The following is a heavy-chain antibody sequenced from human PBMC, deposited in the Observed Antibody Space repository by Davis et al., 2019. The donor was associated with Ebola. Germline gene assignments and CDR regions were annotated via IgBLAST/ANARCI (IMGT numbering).Heavy chain of an antibody. D-gene: IGHD3-10*01. CDR3: ARGTSPPDY. V-gene: IGHV3-11*01. J-gene: IGHJ4*02. CDR2: ISSGGGTTL. Sequence: PGGSLRLSCVTSGFTFSDYYMSWIRQAPGKGLEWVSDISSGGGTTLYYADSVKGRFTGSRDNAKNTLYLQMNSLRVEDTAVYVCARGTSPPDYWGQGTLVTVSS. CDR1: GFTFSDYY.